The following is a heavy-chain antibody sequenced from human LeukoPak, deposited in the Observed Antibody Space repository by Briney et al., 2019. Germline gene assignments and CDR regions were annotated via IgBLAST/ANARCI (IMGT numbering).Heavy chain of an antibody. CDR1: GYTFTNYE. J-gene: IGHJ6*02. Sequence: ASVKVSCKASGYTFTNYEINWVRQGTGQGLEWLGWMNPSSGNTGYAQKFQGRVTMTRDTSISTAYMELSSLRSEDTAVYYCARVAYYYDSAGKSLNFFYGMDVWGQGTTVTVSS. CDR3: ARVAYYYDSAGKSLNFFYGMDV. V-gene: IGHV1-8*01. D-gene: IGHD3-22*01. CDR2: MNPSSGNT.